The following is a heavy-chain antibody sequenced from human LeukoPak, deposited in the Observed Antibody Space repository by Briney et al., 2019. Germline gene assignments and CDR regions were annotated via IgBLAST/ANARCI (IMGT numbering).Heavy chain of an antibody. D-gene: IGHD1-7*01. V-gene: IGHV1-69*06. Sequence: RASVKVSCKASGYTFTSYYMHWVRQAPGQGLEWMGGIIPIFGTANYAQKFQGRVTITADKSTSTAYMELSSLRSEDTAVYYCARDRDWNYASFDYWGQGTLVTVSS. CDR1: GYTFTSYY. CDR2: IIPIFGTA. CDR3: ARDRDWNYASFDY. J-gene: IGHJ4*02.